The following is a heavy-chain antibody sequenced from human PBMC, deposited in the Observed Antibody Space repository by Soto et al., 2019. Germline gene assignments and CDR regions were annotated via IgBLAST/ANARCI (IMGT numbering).Heavy chain of an antibody. CDR1: GYTLTELS. Sequence: ASVKVSCKVSGYTLTELSMHWVRQAPGKGLEWMGGFDPEDGETIYAQKFQGRVTMTEDTSTDTAYMEQSSLRSEDTAVFYCARGIWTMTRGAYYFDNWGQGTLVTVSS. V-gene: IGHV1-24*01. J-gene: IGHJ4*02. CDR3: ARGIWTMTRGAYYFDN. D-gene: IGHD3-10*01. CDR2: FDPEDGET.